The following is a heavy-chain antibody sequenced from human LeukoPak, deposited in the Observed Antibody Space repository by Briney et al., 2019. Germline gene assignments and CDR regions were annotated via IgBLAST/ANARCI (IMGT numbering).Heavy chain of an antibody. V-gene: IGHV3-23*01. CDR3: AKIGNLGGIVVVPAASRGAFDI. D-gene: IGHD2-2*01. CDR1: GFTFSSYA. CDR2: ISGSGGST. Sequence: GGSLRLSCAASGFTFSSYAMSWVRQAPGKGLEWVSAISGSGGSTYYADSVKGRFTISRDNPKNTLYLQMNSLRAEDTAVYYCAKIGNLGGIVVVPAASRGAFDIWGQGTMVTVSS. J-gene: IGHJ3*02.